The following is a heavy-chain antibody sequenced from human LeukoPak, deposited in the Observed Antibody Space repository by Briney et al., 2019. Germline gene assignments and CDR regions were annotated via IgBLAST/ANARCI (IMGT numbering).Heavy chain of an antibody. Sequence: GGSLRLSHAASGFTFSNYWMHWARHAPGKGLVWVSRINSDGSSTNYADSVKGRFTISRDNAKHTLYLQMNSLRAEDTAVYYCARGLSGYASSLGYWGQGTLGTVSA. CDR2: INSDGSST. D-gene: IGHD6-6*01. CDR1: GFTFSNYW. CDR3: ARGLSGYASSLGY. J-gene: IGHJ4*02. V-gene: IGHV3-74*01.